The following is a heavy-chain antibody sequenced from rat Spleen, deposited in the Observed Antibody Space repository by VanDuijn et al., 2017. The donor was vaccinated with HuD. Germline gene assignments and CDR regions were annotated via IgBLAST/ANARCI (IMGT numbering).Heavy chain of an antibody. D-gene: IGHD1-11*01. CDR3: ARPPVRRPTYWYFDF. J-gene: IGHJ1*01. CDR1: GFTFNNYD. Sequence: EVQLVESGGGLVRPGRSLKLSCAASGFTFNNYDMAWIRQAPTKGLEWIASISTGGGNTSYRDSVKGRFTIARDNAKNTQYLQMASLRSEDTATYYCARPPVRRPTYWYFDFWGPGTMVTVSS. V-gene: IGHV5S13*01. CDR2: ISTGGGNT.